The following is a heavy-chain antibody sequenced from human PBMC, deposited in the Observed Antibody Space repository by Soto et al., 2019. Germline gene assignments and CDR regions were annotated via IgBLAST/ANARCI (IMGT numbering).Heavy chain of an antibody. CDR1: GFTFDDYA. D-gene: IGHD3-16*01. Sequence: EMQLVESGGGLVQPGMSLRLSCAASGFTFDDYAMYWVRQVPGKGLEWVSGISWNSGRIGYADSVKGRFTISRDNAKNLLYLQMNSLRPEDTALYYCTKARLWGGDGYNSYYYNAMDVWGQGTTVTVSS. CDR3: TKARLWGGDGYNSYYYNAMDV. J-gene: IGHJ6*02. CDR2: ISWNSGRI. V-gene: IGHV3-9*01.